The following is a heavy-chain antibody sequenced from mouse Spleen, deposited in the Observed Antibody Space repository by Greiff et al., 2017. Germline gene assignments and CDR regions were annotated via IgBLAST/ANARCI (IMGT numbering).Heavy chain of an antibody. CDR1: GYAFTNYL. D-gene: IGHD2-12*01. J-gene: IGHJ1*01. CDR3: ARNNYSYYSYDEDWYFDV. V-gene: IGHV1-54*01. Sequence: VKLQQSGAELVRPGTSVKVSCKASGYAFTNYLLEWVKQRPGQGLEWIGVINPGSGGTNYNEKFKGKATLTADKSSSTAYMQLSSLTSEDSAVYFCARNNYSYYSYDEDWYFDVWGAGTTVTVSS. CDR2: INPGSGGT.